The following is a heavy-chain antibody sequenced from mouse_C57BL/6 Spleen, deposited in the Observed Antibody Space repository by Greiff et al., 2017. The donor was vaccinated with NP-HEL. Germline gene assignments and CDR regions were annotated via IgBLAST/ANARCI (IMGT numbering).Heavy chain of an antibody. J-gene: IGHJ2*01. CDR2: ISSGSSTI. CDR3: ARPTAQATSFDY. D-gene: IGHD3-2*02. Sequence: DVKLVESGGGLVKPGGSLKLSCAASGFTFSDYGMHWVRQAPEKGLEWVAYISSGSSTIYYADTVKGRFTISRDNAKNTLFLQMTSRRSEDTAMYYCARPTAQATSFDYWGQGTTLTVSS. V-gene: IGHV5-17*01. CDR1: GFTFSDYG.